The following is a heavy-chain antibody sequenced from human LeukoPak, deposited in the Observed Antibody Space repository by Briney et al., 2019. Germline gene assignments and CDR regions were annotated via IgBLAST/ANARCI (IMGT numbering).Heavy chain of an antibody. Sequence: SETLSLTCTDAGGSISSGTHYYNWLRQHPGKGLVWIGYIYYTRITSYNPSLKSRVTMSVDTSMNQVSLMVTSLTAADTAVYYRAASSGVTLGRFWGQGALVTVSS. CDR3: AASSGVTLGRF. J-gene: IGHJ4*02. V-gene: IGHV4-31*03. CDR2: IYYTRIT. D-gene: IGHD3-16*01. CDR1: GGSISSGTHY.